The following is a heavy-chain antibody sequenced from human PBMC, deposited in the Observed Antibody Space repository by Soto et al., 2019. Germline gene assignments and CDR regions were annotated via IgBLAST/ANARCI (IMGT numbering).Heavy chain of an antibody. D-gene: IGHD1-26*01. J-gene: IGHJ4*02. CDR1: GGSISSSSYY. CDR3: ARIVIYYFDY. V-gene: IGHV4-39*01. CDR2: IYYSGST. Sequence: SETLSLTCTVSGGSISSSSYYWGWIRQPPGKGLEWIGSIYYSGSTYYNPSLKSRVTISVDTSKNQFSLKLSSVTAADTAVYYCARIVIYYFDYWGQGTLVTVSS.